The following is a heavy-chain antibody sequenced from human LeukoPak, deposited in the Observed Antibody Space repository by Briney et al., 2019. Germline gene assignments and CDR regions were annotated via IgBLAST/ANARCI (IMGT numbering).Heavy chain of an antibody. D-gene: IGHD6-13*01. J-gene: IGHJ4*02. CDR1: GGSISSYY. CDR2: IYYSGST. CDR3: ARGKRGYSSSWVQNYFDY. V-gene: IGHV4-59*12. Sequence: SETLSLTCTVSGGSISSYYWSWIRQPPGKGLEWIGYIYYSGSTNYNPSLKSRVTISVDTSKNQFSLKLSSVTAADTAVYYCARGKRGYSSSWVQNYFDYWGQGTLVTVSS.